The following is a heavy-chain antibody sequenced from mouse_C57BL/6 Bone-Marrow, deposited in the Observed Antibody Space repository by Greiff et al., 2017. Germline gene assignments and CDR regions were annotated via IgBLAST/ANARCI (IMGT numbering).Heavy chain of an antibody. CDR3: TRGDYGSSRRGYAMDY. J-gene: IGHJ4*01. CDR2: IDPETGGT. CDR1: GYTFTDYE. Sequence: QVQLQQSGAELVRPGASVTLSCKASGYTFTDYEMHWVKQTPVHGLEWIGAIDPETGGTAYNQKFKGKAILTADTSSSTAYMELRSLTSEDAAVYYCTRGDYGSSRRGYAMDYWGQGTSVTVSS. D-gene: IGHD1-1*01. V-gene: IGHV1-15*01.